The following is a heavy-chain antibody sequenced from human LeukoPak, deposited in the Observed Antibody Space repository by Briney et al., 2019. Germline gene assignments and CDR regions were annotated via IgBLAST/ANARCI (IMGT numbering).Heavy chain of an antibody. V-gene: IGHV3-23*01. CDR2: ISGSGGST. CDR3: AKPSYWYCSGGSCYSAGPPEYFQH. Sequence: GGSLRLSCAASGFTFSSYGMSWVRQAPGKGLEWVSAISGSGGSTYYADSVKGRFTISRDNPKNTLYLQMNSLRAEDTAVYYCAKPSYWYCSGGSCYSAGPPEYFQHWGQGTLVTVSS. CDR1: GFTFSSYG. D-gene: IGHD2-15*01. J-gene: IGHJ1*01.